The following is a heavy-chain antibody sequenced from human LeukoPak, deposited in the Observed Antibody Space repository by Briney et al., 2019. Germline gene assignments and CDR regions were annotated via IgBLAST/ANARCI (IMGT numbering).Heavy chain of an antibody. D-gene: IGHD3-22*01. CDR1: GYSFTSYW. CDR2: IYPGDSDT. Sequence: GESLKISCKGSGYSFTSYWIGWVRQMPGKGLEWMGIIYPGDSDTRYSPSFQGQVTISADKSISTAYLQWSSLKASDTAISYCARHFFGFYYASSDDYFDYGGQGTLVTVSS. V-gene: IGHV5-51*01. J-gene: IGHJ4*02. CDR3: ARHFFGFYYASSDDYFDY.